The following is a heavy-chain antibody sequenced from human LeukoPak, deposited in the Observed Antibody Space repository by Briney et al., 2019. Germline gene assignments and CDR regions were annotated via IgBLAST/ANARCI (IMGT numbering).Heavy chain of an antibody. J-gene: IGHJ4*02. D-gene: IGHD3-3*01. V-gene: IGHV4-59*01. CDR2: IYYSGST. Sequence: SETLSLTCTVSGGSISSYYWSWIRQPPGKGLEWIGYIYYSGSTSYNPSLKSRVTISVDTSKNQFSLKLSSVTAADTAVYYCARGRRRNFWSGYHFDYWGQGTLVTVSS. CDR1: GGSISSYY. CDR3: ARGRRRNFWSGYHFDY.